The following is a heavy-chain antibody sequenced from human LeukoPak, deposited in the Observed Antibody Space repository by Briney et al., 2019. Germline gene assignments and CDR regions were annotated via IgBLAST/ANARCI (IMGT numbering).Heavy chain of an antibody. CDR3: ARGTGQYYYGMDV. D-gene: IGHD3/OR15-3a*01. CDR1: GFTFSSYG. CDR2: IWYDGSNK. Sequence: AGGSLRLSCAASGFTFSSYGMHWVRQAPGKGLEWVAVIWYDGSNKYCADSVKGRFTISRDNSKNTLYLQMNSLRAEDTGVYFCARGTGQYYYGMDVWGQGTTVTVSS. J-gene: IGHJ6*02. V-gene: IGHV3-33*01.